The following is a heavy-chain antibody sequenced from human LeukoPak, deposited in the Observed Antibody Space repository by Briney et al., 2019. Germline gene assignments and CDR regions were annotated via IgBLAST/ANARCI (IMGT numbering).Heavy chain of an antibody. CDR3: AGHHPRNTVDF. Sequence: SETLSLTCTVSGGSISSSSYYWSWIRQPPGKGLEWIAYISDIGSINYNPSLKSRVTISLDTSKNQFSLKLSSVTAADTAVYYCAGHHPRNTVDFWGQGTLVTVSS. CDR2: ISDIGSI. D-gene: IGHD2/OR15-2a*01. V-gene: IGHV4-61*05. J-gene: IGHJ4*02. CDR1: GGSISSSSYY.